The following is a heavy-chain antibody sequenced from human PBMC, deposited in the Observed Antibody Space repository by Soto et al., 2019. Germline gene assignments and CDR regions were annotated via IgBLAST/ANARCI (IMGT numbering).Heavy chain of an antibody. CDR2: INSDGSST. CDR3: ARGYFFGVRCYGGNCMVV. CDR1: GFTFSTYW. V-gene: IGHV3-74*01. J-gene: IGHJ6*02. D-gene: IGHD2-15*01. Sequence: PGGSLRLSCAASGFTFSTYWMHWVRQAPGKGLVWVSRINSDGSSTRYADSVKGRFTISRDNAKNTLYLQMNSLRAEDTAVYYCARGYFFGVRCYGGNCMVVWCQGPT.